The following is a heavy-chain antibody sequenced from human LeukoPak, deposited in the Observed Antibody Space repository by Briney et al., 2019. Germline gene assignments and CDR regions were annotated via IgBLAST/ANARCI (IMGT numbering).Heavy chain of an antibody. CDR1: GFTFSTSW. Sequence: GGSLRLSCVASGFTFSTSWMSWVRQAPGKRLEWVANIKPDGSEKYYVDSVKGRLTVSRDNAKNSLYLQLNSLRAEDTAVYYCASGNWNDRAFDVWGQGTLVTVSS. CDR3: ASGNWNDRAFDV. V-gene: IGHV3-7*01. CDR2: IKPDGSEK. D-gene: IGHD1-20*01. J-gene: IGHJ3*01.